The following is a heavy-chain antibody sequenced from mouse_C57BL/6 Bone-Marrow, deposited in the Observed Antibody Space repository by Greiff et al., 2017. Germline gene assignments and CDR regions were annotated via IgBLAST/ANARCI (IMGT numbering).Heavy chain of an antibody. J-gene: IGHJ3*01. CDR2: IYPGGGYT. CDR3: ARSGYDYSFAY. D-gene: IGHD2-4*01. Sequence: VQLQQSGAELVRPGTSVKMSCKASGYTFTNYWIGWAKQRPGHGLEWIGDIYPGGGYTNYNEKFKGKATLTADKSSSTAYMQFSRLTSEDSAIYYWARSGYDYSFAYGVQGTLVSVSA. CDR1: GYTFTNYW. V-gene: IGHV1-63*01.